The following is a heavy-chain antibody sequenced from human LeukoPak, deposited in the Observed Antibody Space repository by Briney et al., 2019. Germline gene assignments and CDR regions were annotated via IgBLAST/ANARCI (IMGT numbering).Heavy chain of an antibody. V-gene: IGHV3-48*03. J-gene: IGHJ6*04. Sequence: GGSLRLSCAASGFTFSSYAMNWVRQAPGKGLEWVSYISSSGSTIYYADSVKGRFTISRDNATNSLYLQMNSLRAEDTAVYYCAELGITMIGGVWGKGTTVTASS. CDR2: ISSSGSTI. CDR1: GFTFSSYA. CDR3: AELGITMIGGV. D-gene: IGHD3-10*02.